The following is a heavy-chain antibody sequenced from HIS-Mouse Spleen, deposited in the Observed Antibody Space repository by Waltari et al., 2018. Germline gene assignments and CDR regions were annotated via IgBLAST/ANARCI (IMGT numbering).Heavy chain of an antibody. D-gene: IGHD6-13*01. CDR1: VGSISSSISY. CDR2: IYYSGST. Sequence: QLQLQESGPGLVKPSETLSLTCPVSVGSISSSISYLGWIRQPPGKGLEWIGSIYYSGSTYYNPSLKSRVTISVDTSKNQFSLKLSSVTAADTAVYYCAREIPYSSSWYDWYFDLWGRGTLVTVSS. J-gene: IGHJ2*01. CDR3: AREIPYSSSWYDWYFDL. V-gene: IGHV4-39*07.